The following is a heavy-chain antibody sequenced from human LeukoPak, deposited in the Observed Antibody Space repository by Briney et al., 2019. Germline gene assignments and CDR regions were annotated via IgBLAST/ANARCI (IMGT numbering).Heavy chain of an antibody. CDR2: IHYSGAT. CDR1: GVSISSSDYY. J-gene: IGHJ4*02. Sequence: SQTLSLTCTVSGVSISSSDYYWSWLRQPPGMGLEWIGYIHYSGATYYNPSLKSRVTLSVDTSKNQFSLRLTSVTAADTAVYYCATKPNGDYYFDYWGQGTLVTVSS. CDR3: ATKPNGDYYFDY. V-gene: IGHV4-30-4*01. D-gene: IGHD4-17*01.